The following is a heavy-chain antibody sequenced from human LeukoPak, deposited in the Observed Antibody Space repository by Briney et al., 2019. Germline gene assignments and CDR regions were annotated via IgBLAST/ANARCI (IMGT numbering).Heavy chain of an antibody. CDR1: GGSISTYY. CDR3: ARGRSSWCEWGEYYYYYMDV. V-gene: IGHV4-4*07. D-gene: IGHD6-13*01. CDR2: MYSNGST. Sequence: PSETLSLTCTVSGGSISTYYWSWIRQPAGKGLEWIGRMYSNGSTNYNPSLKSRVTMSVDTSKNQFSLKLTSVTAADAAMYFCARGRSSWCEWGEYYYYYMDVWGKGTTVSISS. J-gene: IGHJ6*03.